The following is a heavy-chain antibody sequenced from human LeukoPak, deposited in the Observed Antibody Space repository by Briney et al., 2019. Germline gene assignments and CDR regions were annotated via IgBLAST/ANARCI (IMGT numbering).Heavy chain of an antibody. CDR1: GFTFDNYA. D-gene: IGHD3-10*01. V-gene: IGHV3-33*01. CDR3: ARDPGGSGSYYNDAFDI. Sequence: GRSLRLSCAASGFTFDNYAMHWVRQAPCKGLEWVAVIWYDGNNKDYADSVKGRFTISRDNSKNTLYLQMNSLRAEDTAVYYCARDPGGSGSYYNDAFDIWGQGTMVTVSS. J-gene: IGHJ3*02. CDR2: IWYDGNNK.